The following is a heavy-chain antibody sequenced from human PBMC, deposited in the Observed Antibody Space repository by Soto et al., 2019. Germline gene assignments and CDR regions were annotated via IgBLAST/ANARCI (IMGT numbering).Heavy chain of an antibody. CDR1: GGTFSSYA. CDR3: ARVTSMVRGVIDNWFDP. D-gene: IGHD3-10*01. Sequence: QVPLVQSGAEVKKPGSSVTVSCKASGGTFSSYAIHWVRQAPGHGLEWMGGIIPMYGPAKYAQRFQGRVTITADASTTTVSMELTSLTSQDTAVYYCARVTSMVRGVIDNWFDPWGHGTLVTVSS. CDR2: IIPMYGPA. J-gene: IGHJ5*02. V-gene: IGHV1-69*01.